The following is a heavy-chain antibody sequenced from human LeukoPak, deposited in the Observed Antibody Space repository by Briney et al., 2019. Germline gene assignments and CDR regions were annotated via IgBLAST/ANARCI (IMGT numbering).Heavy chain of an antibody. V-gene: IGHV3-53*01. Sequence: PGGSLRLSCTASEFTVSRNYMLWVRQAPGKRVEWVSLIFIKGDTHHADSVKGRFTISRDPSKNTVSPQVNSLRVEDTAMYYCTRDQMNYWGQGTLVTVSS. J-gene: IGHJ4*02. CDR2: IFIKGDT. CDR1: EFTVSRNY. D-gene: IGHD5-24*01. CDR3: TRDQMNY.